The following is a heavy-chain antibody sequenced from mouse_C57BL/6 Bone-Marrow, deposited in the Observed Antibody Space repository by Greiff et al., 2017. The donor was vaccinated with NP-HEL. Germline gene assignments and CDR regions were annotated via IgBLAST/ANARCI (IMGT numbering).Heavy chain of an antibody. CDR3: GTVSPDD. CDR2: INPSSGYT. J-gene: IGHJ2*01. Sequence: QVHVKQSGAELARPGASVKMSCKASGYTFTSYTMHWVKQRPGQGLEWIGYINPSSGYTKYNQKFKDKATLTADKSSSTAYMQLSSLTSADSAVYYCGTVSPDDWGKGTTLTVSS. V-gene: IGHV1-4*01. CDR1: GYTFTSYT.